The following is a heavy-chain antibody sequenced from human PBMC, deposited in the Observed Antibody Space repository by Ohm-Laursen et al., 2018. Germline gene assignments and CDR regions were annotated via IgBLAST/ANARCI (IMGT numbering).Heavy chain of an antibody. J-gene: IGHJ3*02. CDR2: IKKDGSEK. D-gene: IGHD4-23*01. Sequence: SLRLSCAASGFAFSSYWMSWVRQAPEKGLEWVANIKKDGSEKYYEDSVKGRFTISRDNSQDTLYLQMNSLRAEDTAVYYCAKCASSLGNDAFDIWGQGTMVTVSS. CDR1: GFAFSSYW. V-gene: IGHV3-7*03. CDR3: AKCASSLGNDAFDI.